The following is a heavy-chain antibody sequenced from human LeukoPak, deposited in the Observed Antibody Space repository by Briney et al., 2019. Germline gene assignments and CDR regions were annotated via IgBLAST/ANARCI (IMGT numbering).Heavy chain of an antibody. V-gene: IGHV4-34*01. CDR3: ASITTYYYYMDV. Sequence: PSETLSLTCAVYGGSFYGSYWSWIRHLPGRGLEWIGEGDTRGGTKYSPSLRGRVTISADTSKNQFSLKLSSVTAADTAVYYCASITTYYYYMDVWGKGTTVTVSS. CDR1: GGSFYGSY. D-gene: IGHD1-1*01. J-gene: IGHJ6*03. CDR2: GDTRGGT.